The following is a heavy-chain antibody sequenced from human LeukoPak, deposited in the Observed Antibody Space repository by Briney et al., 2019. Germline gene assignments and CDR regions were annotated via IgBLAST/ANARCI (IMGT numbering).Heavy chain of an antibody. Sequence: GGSLRLSCAASGFTFSSYEMNWVHQAPGKGLEWVSYISTTGTTIYYADSVKGRFTISRDNAKNSLYLQMNSLRAENTAVYYCARARGSYCDYWGQGTLVTVSS. CDR3: ARARGSYCDY. V-gene: IGHV3-48*03. CDR1: GFTFSSYE. CDR2: ISTTGTTI. D-gene: IGHD1-26*01. J-gene: IGHJ4*02.